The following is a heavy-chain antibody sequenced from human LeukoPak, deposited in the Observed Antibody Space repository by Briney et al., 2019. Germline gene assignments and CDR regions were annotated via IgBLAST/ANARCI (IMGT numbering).Heavy chain of an antibody. J-gene: IGHJ4*02. Sequence: PSETLSLTCTVSGGSISSYYWSWIRQPPGKGLEWIGYIYYSGSTNYNPSLKSRVTISVDTSKNQFSLKLSSVTAADTAVYYCARDLGLYYFDYWGQGTLVTVSS. CDR2: IYYSGST. V-gene: IGHV4-59*01. CDR1: GGSISSYY. CDR3: ARDLGLYYFDY.